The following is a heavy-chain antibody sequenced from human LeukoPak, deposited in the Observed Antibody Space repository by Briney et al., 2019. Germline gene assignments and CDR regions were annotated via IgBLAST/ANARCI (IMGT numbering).Heavy chain of an antibody. CDR3: ARTSHPHGSSWLFDY. CDR2: IYFSVST. V-gene: IGHV4-59*01. D-gene: IGHD6-13*01. J-gene: IGHJ4*02. Sequence: SETLSLTCTVSGVSISSYYWSWIRQPPGKGLEWIGYIYFSVSTNYNPSLKSRVTISVDTSRNQFSLQLSSVTAADTAVYYCARTSHPHGSSWLFDYWGQGTLVTVSS. CDR1: GVSISSYY.